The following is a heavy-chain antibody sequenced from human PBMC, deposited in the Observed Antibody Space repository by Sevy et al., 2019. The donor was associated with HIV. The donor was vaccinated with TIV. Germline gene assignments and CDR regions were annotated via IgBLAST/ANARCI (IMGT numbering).Heavy chain of an antibody. J-gene: IGHJ1*01. CDR2: TSYDGSHK. V-gene: IGHV3-30*04. CDR1: GFIFSNFA. Sequence: RGSLRLSCTVSGFIFSNFAMHWVRQAPGKGLEWVAVTSYDGSHKYYADSVKGRFTDSRDNSRNILSLEMNSLRRDDTAVYYCARGENDDEFFQYWGQGTLVTVSS. CDR3: ARGENDDEFFQY. D-gene: IGHD1-26*01.